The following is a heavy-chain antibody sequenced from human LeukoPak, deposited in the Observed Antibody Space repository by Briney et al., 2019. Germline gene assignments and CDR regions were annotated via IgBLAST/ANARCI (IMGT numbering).Heavy chain of an antibody. Sequence: PGGSLRLSCAASGFTFSSYSMNWVRQAPGKGLEWVSYISSSSSTIYYADSVKGRFTISRDNAKNSLYLQMNSLRAEDTAVYYCARDPQYYDFWSGYDYWGQGTLVTVSS. CDR2: ISSSSSTI. CDR3: ARDPQYYDFWSGYDY. CDR1: GFTFSSYS. J-gene: IGHJ4*02. D-gene: IGHD3-3*01. V-gene: IGHV3-48*01.